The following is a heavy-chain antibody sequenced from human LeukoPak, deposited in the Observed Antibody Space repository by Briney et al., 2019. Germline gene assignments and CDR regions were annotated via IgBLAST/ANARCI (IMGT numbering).Heavy chain of an antibody. CDR2: IDNSGST. CDR3: ASRLTSAWFRGLSYFDY. D-gene: IGHD6-19*01. V-gene: IGHV4-59*01. J-gene: IGHJ4*02. CDR1: DGSISTYY. Sequence: KASETLSPTCTVSDGSISTYYWIWIRQPPGKGLEWIGYIDNSGSTNYHPSLKSRVTILVDTSKNQFSLKLSSVTAADTAVYYCASRLTSAWFRGLSYFDYWGQGTLVTVSS.